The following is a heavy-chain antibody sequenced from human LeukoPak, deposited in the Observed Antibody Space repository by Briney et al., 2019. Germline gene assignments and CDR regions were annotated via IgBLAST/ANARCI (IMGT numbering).Heavy chain of an antibody. V-gene: IGHV3-21*01. CDR3: ARSKVGVNPVPDY. Sequence: GGSLRLSCAASGFTFSDYAMKWIRQAPGKGLEGVSTINSGSYSMYYANSVKGRFTISRDNAKNSLVLQMNSLRVDDSAVYYCARSKVGVNPVPDYWGQGTLVTVSS. CDR2: INSGSYSM. CDR1: GFTFSDYA. D-gene: IGHD1-26*01. J-gene: IGHJ4*02.